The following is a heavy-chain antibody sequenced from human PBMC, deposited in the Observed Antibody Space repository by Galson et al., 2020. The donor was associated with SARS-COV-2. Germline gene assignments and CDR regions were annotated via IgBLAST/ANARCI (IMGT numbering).Heavy chain of an antibody. CDR2: IYTGGST. Sequence: GGSLRLSCAASGFTVSSNYLTWVRQAPGKGLEWVSVIYTGGSTYYADSVKGRFTISRDNSKNTLYLQLNSLRPDDTAVYYCARGPLMHYFDSWGQGSLVTVSS. CDR3: ARGPLMHYFDS. CDR1: GFTVSSNY. J-gene: IGHJ4*02. V-gene: IGHV3-66*02. D-gene: IGHD2-8*01.